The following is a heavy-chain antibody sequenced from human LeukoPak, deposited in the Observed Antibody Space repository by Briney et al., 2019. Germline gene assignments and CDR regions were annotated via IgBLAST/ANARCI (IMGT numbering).Heavy chain of an antibody. Sequence: SETLSLTCTVSGGSISSYYWGWIRQPPGKGLEWIGSIYYSGSTYYNPSLKSRVTISVDTSKNQFSLKLSSVTAADTAVYYCARRSLANSSGPTGVFDPWGQGTLVTVSS. J-gene: IGHJ5*02. CDR3: ARRSLANSSGPTGVFDP. V-gene: IGHV4-39*01. CDR2: IYYSGST. CDR1: GGSISSYY. D-gene: IGHD3-22*01.